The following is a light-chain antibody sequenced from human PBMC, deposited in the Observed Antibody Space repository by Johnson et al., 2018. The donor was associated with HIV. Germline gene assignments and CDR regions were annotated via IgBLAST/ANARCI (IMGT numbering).Light chain of an antibody. V-gene: IGLV1-44*01. CDR2: RNN. J-gene: IGLJ1*01. CDR3: AAWDDSLNGFYV. Sequence: QSVFTQPPSASGTPGQRVTISCSGSSSNIGSNTVNWYQQLPGTAPKLLIYRNNQRPSGVPDRFSGSKSGTSASLAISGLQAEDEADYYCAAWDDSLNGFYVFGTGTKVTVL. CDR1: SSNIGSNT.